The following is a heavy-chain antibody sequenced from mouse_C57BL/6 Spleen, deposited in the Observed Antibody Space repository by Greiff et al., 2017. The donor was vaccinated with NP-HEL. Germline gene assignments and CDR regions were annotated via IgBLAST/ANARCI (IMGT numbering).Heavy chain of an antibody. D-gene: IGHD2-3*01. V-gene: IGHV2-2*01. Sequence: QVQLKESGPGLVQPSQCLSISCTVSGFSLTSYGVHWVRQSPGKGLEWLGVIWSGGSTDYYAAFLSSLITFKDNSTSHVFFKMKSLQADDTAIYYCDRHVYDGYYVDMEDWGKGTSVTVAS. CDR2: IWSGGST. CDR1: GFSLTSYG. CDR3: DRHVYDGYYVDMED. J-gene: IGHJ4*01.